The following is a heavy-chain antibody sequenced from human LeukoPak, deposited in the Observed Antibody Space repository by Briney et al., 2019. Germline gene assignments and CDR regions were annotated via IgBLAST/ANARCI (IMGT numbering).Heavy chain of an antibody. V-gene: IGHV1-18*01. CDR2: ISAYNGNT. Sequence: ATVKVSCKASGYTFTNYGISWVGRAPGQGLEWMGWISAYNGNTNYAQKFQGRVTMTTDTSTSTAYMELRSLRSDDTAVHYCARTLYATGTYYFDYWGQGTLVTVSS. D-gene: IGHD2-2*02. J-gene: IGHJ4*02. CDR1: GYTFTNYG. CDR3: ARTLYATGTYYFDY.